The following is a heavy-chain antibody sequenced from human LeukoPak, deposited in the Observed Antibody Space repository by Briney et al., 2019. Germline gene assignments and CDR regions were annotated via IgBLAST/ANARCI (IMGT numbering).Heavy chain of an antibody. CDR1: GFTFSSYA. D-gene: IGHD2-15*01. CDR3: ARGSATLRGGFDY. J-gene: IGHJ4*02. V-gene: IGHV3-30-3*01. CDR2: ISYDGSNK. Sequence: GGSLRLSCAASGFTFSSYAMHWVRQAPGKGLEWVAVISYDGSNKYYADSVKGRFTISRDNSKNTLYLQMNSLRAEDTAVYYCARGSATLRGGFDYWGQGTLVTVSS.